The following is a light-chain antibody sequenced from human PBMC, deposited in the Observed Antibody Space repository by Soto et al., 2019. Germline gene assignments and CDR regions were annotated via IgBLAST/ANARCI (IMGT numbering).Light chain of an antibody. CDR2: GAS. V-gene: IGKV3-15*01. Sequence: XIVMTXSPATXSVSPGERATLSCRASQGIKDXVAWFQQKPGQAPRLLIYGASTRATAIPARFSGSGSGTEFTLSISSLQSEDFAXYYCXQYNTWPRTFGQGTKVETK. CDR3: XQYNTWPRT. J-gene: IGKJ1*01. CDR1: QGIKDX.